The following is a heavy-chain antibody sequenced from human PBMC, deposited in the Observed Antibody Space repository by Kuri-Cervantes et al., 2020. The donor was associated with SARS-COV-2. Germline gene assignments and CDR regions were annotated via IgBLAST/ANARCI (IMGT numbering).Heavy chain of an antibody. V-gene: IGHV3-30*18. J-gene: IGHJ6*02. CDR1: GFTFSSYG. D-gene: IGHD2-21*01. Sequence: GESLKISCAASGFTFSSYGMHWVRQAPGKGLEWVAVISYDGSNKYYADSVKGRFTISRDNSKNTLYLQMNSLRAEDTAVYYCAKLASHSGLYYYYGMDVWGQGTTVTVSS. CDR3: AKLASHSGLYYYYGMDV. CDR2: ISYDGSNK.